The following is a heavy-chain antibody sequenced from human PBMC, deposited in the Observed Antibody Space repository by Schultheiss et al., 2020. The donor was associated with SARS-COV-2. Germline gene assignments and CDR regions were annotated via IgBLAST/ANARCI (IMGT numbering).Heavy chain of an antibody. Sequence: ASVKVSCKASGYTFTGYYMHWVRQAPGQGLEWMGWINPNSGGTNYAQKFQGRVTMTRDTTISTAYMELSRLRSDDTAVYYCAASQGGGYYSLDYWGQGTLVTVSS. J-gene: IGHJ4*02. CDR2: INPNSGGT. CDR1: GYTFTGYY. V-gene: IGHV1-2*02. D-gene: IGHD3-3*01. CDR3: AASQGGGYYSLDY.